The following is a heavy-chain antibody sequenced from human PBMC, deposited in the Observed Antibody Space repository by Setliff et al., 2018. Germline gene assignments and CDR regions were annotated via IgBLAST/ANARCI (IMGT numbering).Heavy chain of an antibody. CDR1: GGSISSHY. CDR3: ARVRKGYSGDDFGDY. V-gene: IGHV4-59*11. J-gene: IGHJ4*02. D-gene: IGHD5-12*01. Sequence: SETLSLTCTVSGGSISSHYWSWIRQPPGKGLELIGSIYYSVSTNYNPSLQSRVPISLDKSRNQFSLKLQSVTAADTAVYYCARVRKGYSGDDFGDYWGQGTLVTVSS. CDR2: IYYSVST.